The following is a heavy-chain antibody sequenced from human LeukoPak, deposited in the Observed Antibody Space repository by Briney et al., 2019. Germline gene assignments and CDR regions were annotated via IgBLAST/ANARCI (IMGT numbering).Heavy chain of an antibody. D-gene: IGHD2-15*01. CDR3: ARTTEGYCSGGNCYYYYYYMDV. Sequence: KPSETLSLTCTVSGYSISSGYYWSWIRQPPGKGLEWIGYIYYSGSTNYNPSLKSRVTISVDTSKNQFSLKLRFVTPADTAVFYCARTTEGYCSGGNCYYYYYYMDVWGKGTTVTVSS. CDR2: IYYSGST. V-gene: IGHV4-61*01. J-gene: IGHJ6*03. CDR1: GYSISSGYY.